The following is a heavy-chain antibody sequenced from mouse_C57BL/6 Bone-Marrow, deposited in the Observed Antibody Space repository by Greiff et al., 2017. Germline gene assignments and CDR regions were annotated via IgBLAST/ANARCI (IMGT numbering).Heavy chain of an antibody. D-gene: IGHD1-1*01. Sequence: QVQLQQSGAELARPGASVKLSCKASGYTFTSYWMHWVKQRPGQGLEWIGNINPSNGGTNYNEKFKSKATLTVDKSSSTAYMQLSSLTSEDSAVYYCARSGVYYGSSYWYFDVWGTGTTVTVSS. J-gene: IGHJ1*03. CDR2: INPSNGGT. CDR1: GYTFTSYW. CDR3: ARSGVYYGSSYWYFDV. V-gene: IGHV1-53*01.